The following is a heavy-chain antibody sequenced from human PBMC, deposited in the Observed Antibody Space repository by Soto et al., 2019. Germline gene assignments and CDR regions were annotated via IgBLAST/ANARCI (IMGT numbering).Heavy chain of an antibody. CDR3: SRLTNARPGDD. V-gene: IGHV4-39*01. CDR2: IYYSGNT. CDR1: GGSITSSNYH. D-gene: IGHD2-2*01. J-gene: IGHJ4*02. Sequence: PXGTLSLTCTVSGGSITSSNYHWGWSRQPPGKGLEWIGTIYYSGNTYYNPSLKSRVTMSMDASKNQFSLTLSSVAVADTAVYYCSRLTNARPGDDWGQGTLVTVSS.